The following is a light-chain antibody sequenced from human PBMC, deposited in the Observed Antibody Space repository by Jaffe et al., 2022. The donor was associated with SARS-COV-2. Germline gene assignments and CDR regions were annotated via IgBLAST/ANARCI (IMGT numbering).Light chain of an antibody. V-gene: IGLV1-47*01. CDR3: AVWDNRLSGWV. CDR2: ADT. J-gene: IGLJ3*02. CDR1: NSNIGSHS. Sequence: QSVLTQPPSASGTPGQRVTISCSGSNSNIGSHSVLWFQQLPGAAPKLLIHADTQRPSGVPDRFSGSKSGTSASLAISGLRSEDESDYYCAVWDNRLSGWVFGGGTRLTVL.